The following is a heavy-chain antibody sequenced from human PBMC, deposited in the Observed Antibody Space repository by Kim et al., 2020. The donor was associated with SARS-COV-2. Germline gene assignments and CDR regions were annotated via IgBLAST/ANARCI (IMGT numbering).Heavy chain of an antibody. CDR2: INYSGNT. CDR1: GDSISRSSNY. V-gene: IGHV4-39*01. Sequence: SETLSLTCTVSGDSISRSSNYWVWIRQPPGKGLEWIGSINYSGNTYYNPSLKSRVTISVDTSKNQFSLKMRSVTAADTAVYYCARLVSENSAVEYWGQGT. J-gene: IGHJ4*02. CDR3: ARLVSENSAVEY.